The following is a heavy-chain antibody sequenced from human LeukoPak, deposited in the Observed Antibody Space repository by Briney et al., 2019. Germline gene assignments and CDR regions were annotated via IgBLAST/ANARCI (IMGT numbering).Heavy chain of an antibody. CDR1: GFTFGTYA. J-gene: IGHJ4*02. CDR3: AKDRYCGGGTCYWSYFDY. CDR2: ISGGGGST. V-gene: IGHV3-23*01. Sequence: LPGGSLRLSCAASGFTFGTYAMYWVRQAPGKGLEWVSAISGGGGSTYYADSVKGRFTISRDNSKNTLFLQMNSLRAEDTAVYYCAKDRYCGGGTCYWSYFDYWGQGTLDTVSS. D-gene: IGHD2-15*01.